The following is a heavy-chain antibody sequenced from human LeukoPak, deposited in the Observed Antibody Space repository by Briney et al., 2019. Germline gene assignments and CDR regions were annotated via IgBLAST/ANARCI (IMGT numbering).Heavy chain of an antibody. Sequence: GRSLRLSCAASGFTFSSYGMHWVRQAPGKGLEWVAVISYDGSNEYYADSVKGRFTISRDNSKNTLYLQMSSLRAEDTAVYYCAKEFNRGLPDYWGQGTLVTVPS. CDR3: AKEFNRGLPDY. CDR1: GFTFSSYG. D-gene: IGHD2-21*01. J-gene: IGHJ4*02. CDR2: ISYDGSNE. V-gene: IGHV3-30*18.